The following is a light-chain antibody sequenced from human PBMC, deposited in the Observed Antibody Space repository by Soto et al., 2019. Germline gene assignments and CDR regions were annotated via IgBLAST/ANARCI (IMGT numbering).Light chain of an antibody. CDR3: QSSDSRLSGSDV. J-gene: IGLJ1*01. Sequence: QSVLTQPPSVSGAPGQRVTISCTGSGSNIGAGYHVHWYQQLPGAAPKLLIFGDSNRPSGVPDRFSGSKSGTSASLAITGLQADDAADYYCQSSDSRLSGSDVFGTGTKVTVL. CDR2: GDS. V-gene: IGLV1-40*01. CDR1: GSNIGAGYH.